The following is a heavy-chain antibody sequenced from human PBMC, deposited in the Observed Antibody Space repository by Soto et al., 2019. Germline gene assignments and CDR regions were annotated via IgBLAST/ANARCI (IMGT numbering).Heavy chain of an antibody. D-gene: IGHD4-17*01. Sequence: QVQLQESGPGLVKPSQTLSLTCIVSGASFSSVDYYWSWIRQPPGKGLEWIGYVYSSGTTYYNPSLRGRVTISIDTYKNQFSLNLRSVTAADTAMYYCVRDNYGDYDHWGQGTLVTVSS. CDR1: GASFSSVDYY. J-gene: IGHJ5*02. CDR3: VRDNYGDYDH. CDR2: VYSSGTT. V-gene: IGHV4-30-4*01.